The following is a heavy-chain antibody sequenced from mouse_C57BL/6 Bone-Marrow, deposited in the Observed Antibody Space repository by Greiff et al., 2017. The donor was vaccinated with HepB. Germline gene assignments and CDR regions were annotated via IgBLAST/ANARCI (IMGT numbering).Heavy chain of an antibody. CDR1: GYTFTSYW. CDR3: ARPGYDPWYFYV. J-gene: IGHJ1*03. Sequence: QVQLQQSGAELVRPGSSVKLSCKASGYTFTSYWMDWVKQRPGQGLEWIGNIYPSDSETHYNQKFKDKATLTVDKSSSTAYMQLSSLTSEDSAVYYCARPGYDPWYFYVWGTGTTVTVSS. CDR2: IYPSDSET. V-gene: IGHV1-61*01. D-gene: IGHD2-10*02.